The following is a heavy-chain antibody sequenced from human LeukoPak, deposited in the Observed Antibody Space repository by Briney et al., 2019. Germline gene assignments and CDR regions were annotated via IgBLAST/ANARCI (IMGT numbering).Heavy chain of an antibody. CDR2: ISGSGHST. J-gene: IGHJ4*02. Sequence: QTGGSLRLSCAASGFTFSSYGMSWVRQAPGKGLEWVSVISGSGHSTYYAESVKGRFTISRDNSKNTLYLQINSLRAEDTAVYYCAQPKVPSARRFDYWGQGTLVTVSS. CDR3: AQPKVPSARRFDY. V-gene: IGHV3-23*01. D-gene: IGHD2-2*01. CDR1: GFTFSSYG.